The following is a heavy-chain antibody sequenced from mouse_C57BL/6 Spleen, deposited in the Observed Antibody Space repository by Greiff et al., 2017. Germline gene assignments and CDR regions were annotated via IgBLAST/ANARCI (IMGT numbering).Heavy chain of an antibody. J-gene: IGHJ4*01. V-gene: IGHV1-64*01. CDR2: IHPNSGST. CDR3: ARPYGRDYYAMDY. CDR1: GYTFTSYW. Sequence: QVQLQQPGAELVKPGASVKLSCKASGYTFTSYWMHWVKQRPGQGLEWIGMIHPNSGSTNYNEKFKSKATLTVDKSSSTAYMQLSSLTSEDSAVYYCARPYGRDYYAMDYWGQGTSVTVSS. D-gene: IGHD2-1*01.